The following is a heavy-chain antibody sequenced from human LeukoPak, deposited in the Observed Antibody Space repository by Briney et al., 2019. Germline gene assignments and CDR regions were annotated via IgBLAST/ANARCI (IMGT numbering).Heavy chain of an antibody. Sequence: SETLSLTCTVSGGDTVSGGSFSNYYWTWIRQPPGKGLEWIGYSGSANYNPSLKSRVTISIGTSKRHFSLTLSSVTAADTAVYYCARTRRHYYGSGKNLTPWPAGLDVWGQGTTVTVS. CDR1: GGDTVSGGSFSNYY. V-gene: IGHV4-59*01. J-gene: IGHJ6*02. CDR3: ARTRRHYYGSGKNLTPWPAGLDV. CDR2: SGSA. D-gene: IGHD3-10*01.